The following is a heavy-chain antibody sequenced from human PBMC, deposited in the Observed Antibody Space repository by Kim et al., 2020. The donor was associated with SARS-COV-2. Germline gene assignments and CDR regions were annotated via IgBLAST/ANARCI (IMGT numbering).Heavy chain of an antibody. CDR1: GFTFSSYE. D-gene: IGHD3-22*01. CDR2: ISSSGSTI. Sequence: GGSLRLSCAASGFTFSSYEMNWVRQAPGKGQWVSYISSSGSTIYYADSVKGRFTISRDNAKNSLYLQMNSLRAEDTAVYYCARMGGYYYDSSGSAFDYWGKGTLVTVSS. J-gene: IGHJ4*02. V-gene: IGHV3-48*03. CDR3: ARMGGYYYDSSGSAFDY.